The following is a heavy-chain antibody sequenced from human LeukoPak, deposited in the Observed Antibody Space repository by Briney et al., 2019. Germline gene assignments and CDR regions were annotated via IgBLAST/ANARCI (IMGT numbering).Heavy chain of an antibody. J-gene: IGHJ4*02. Sequence: PSETLSLTCTVSGYSISSGYYWGWIRQPPGKGLEWIGSIYHSGSTYYNPSLKSRVTISVDTSKNQFSLKLSSVTAADTAVYYCARGGGYLQLNYFDYWGQGTLVTVSS. CDR2: IYHSGST. CDR3: ARGGGYLQLNYFDY. D-gene: IGHD5-18*01. V-gene: IGHV4-38-2*02. CDR1: GYSISSGYY.